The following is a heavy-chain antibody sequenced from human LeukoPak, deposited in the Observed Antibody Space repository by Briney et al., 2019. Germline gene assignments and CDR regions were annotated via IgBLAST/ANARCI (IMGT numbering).Heavy chain of an antibody. V-gene: IGHV1-46*01. D-gene: IGHD3-22*01. J-gene: IGHJ4*02. CDR1: GYIFISYY. CDR2: INPSGGST. Sequence: GASVKVSCKASGYIFISYYMHWVRQAPGQGLEWMGIINPSGGSTNYAQKLQGRVTMTTDTSTSTAYMELRSLRSDDTAVYYCARGVTYYYDSSGYYYDYWGQGTLVTVSS. CDR3: ARGVTYYYDSSGYYYDY.